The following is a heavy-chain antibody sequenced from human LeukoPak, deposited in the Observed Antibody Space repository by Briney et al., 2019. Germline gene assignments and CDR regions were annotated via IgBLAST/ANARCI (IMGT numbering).Heavy chain of an antibody. Sequence: GASVSVSYKASGYTFTGYYVHWGGQAPGQGGEWMGWISAYNGNTNYAQKLQGRVTMTTDTSTSTAYMELRSLRSDDTAVYYCARDRRDGSGSPLFDPWGQGTLVTVSS. D-gene: IGHD3-10*01. CDR3: ARDRRDGSGSPLFDP. J-gene: IGHJ5*02. CDR1: GYTFTGYY. V-gene: IGHV1-18*04. CDR2: ISAYNGNT.